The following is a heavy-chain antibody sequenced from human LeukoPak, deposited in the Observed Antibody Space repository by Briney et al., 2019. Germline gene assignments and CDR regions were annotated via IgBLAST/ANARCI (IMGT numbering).Heavy chain of an antibody. V-gene: IGHV3-30-3*01. J-gene: IGHJ4*02. CDR3: AREYSSSWSPHFDY. CDR1: GFTFSSYA. D-gene: IGHD6-13*01. Sequence: GGSLRLSCAASGFTFSSYAMHWVRQAPGKGLEWVAVISYDGSNKYYADSVKGRFTISRDNSKNTLYLQMNSLRAEDTAVYYCAREYSSSWSPHFDYWGQGTWSPSPQ. CDR2: ISYDGSNK.